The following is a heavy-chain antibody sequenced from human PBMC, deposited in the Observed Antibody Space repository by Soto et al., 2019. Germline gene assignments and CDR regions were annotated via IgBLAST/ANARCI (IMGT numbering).Heavy chain of an antibody. CDR1: GYTFTGYY. V-gene: IGHV1-2*04. D-gene: IGHD5-12*01. Sequence: ASVKVSCKASGYTFTGYYMHWVRQAPGQGLEWMGWINPNSGGTNYAQKFQGWVTMTRDTSISTAYMELSRLRSDDTAVYYCARNPDIVATMGFYYYYYMDVWGKGTTVTVSS. J-gene: IGHJ6*03. CDR2: INPNSGGT. CDR3: ARNPDIVATMGFYYYYYMDV.